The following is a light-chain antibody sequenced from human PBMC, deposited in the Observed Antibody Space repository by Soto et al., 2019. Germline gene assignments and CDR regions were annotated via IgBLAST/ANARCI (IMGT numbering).Light chain of an antibody. Sequence: DIQMTQSPSTLSASVGDRVTITCRASQTISTWLAWYQQKPGKAPKLLIYQASNLGTGVPSRFSGSGSGTEFTLTISSLQPDDFATYDCQQYNSFSETFGQGTKVEIK. J-gene: IGKJ1*01. CDR3: QQYNSFSET. CDR1: QTISTW. CDR2: QAS. V-gene: IGKV1-5*03.